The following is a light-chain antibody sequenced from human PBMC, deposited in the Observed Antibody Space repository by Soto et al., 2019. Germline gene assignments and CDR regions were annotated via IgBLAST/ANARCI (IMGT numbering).Light chain of an antibody. Sequence: DIQLTQSPSSLPASVGDRVTITCRASRAISNYLAWYQQKPGKVPKLLIFAASTLQSGVPSRFSGSGSGTDFTLTISGLQPEDVAIYYCQNYTTALLTFGGGTKEEIK. CDR3: QNYTTALLT. V-gene: IGKV1-27*01. J-gene: IGKJ4*01. CDR1: RAISNY. CDR2: AAS.